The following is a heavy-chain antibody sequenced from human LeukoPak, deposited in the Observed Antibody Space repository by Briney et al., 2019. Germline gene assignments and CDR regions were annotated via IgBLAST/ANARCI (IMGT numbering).Heavy chain of an antibody. Sequence: SETLSLTCTVSGGSISSYYWSWIRQPPGKGLEWIGYIYYSGSTNYNPSLKSRVTISVDTSKNQFSLKPSSVTAADTAVYYCARVKFGFYYGSGSFDYWGQGTLVTVSS. CDR2: IYYSGST. CDR3: ARVKFGFYYGSGSFDY. D-gene: IGHD3-10*01. CDR1: GGSISSYY. J-gene: IGHJ4*02. V-gene: IGHV4-59*01.